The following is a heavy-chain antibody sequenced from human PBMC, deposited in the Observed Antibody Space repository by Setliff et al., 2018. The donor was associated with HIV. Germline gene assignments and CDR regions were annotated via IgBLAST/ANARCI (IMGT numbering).Heavy chain of an antibody. CDR2: IFSNNEK. D-gene: IGHD1-26*01. CDR1: GFSLNNARMG. Sequence: GSGPTLVNPTETLTLTCTVSGFSLNNARMGVSWIRQPPGKALEWLAHIFSNNEKSYKTSLKNRLTISKDASENQVVLKMTNVDPVDTATYYCARMISYSPYFDYWGQGTLVTVSS. CDR3: ARMISYSPYFDY. V-gene: IGHV2-26*01. J-gene: IGHJ4*02.